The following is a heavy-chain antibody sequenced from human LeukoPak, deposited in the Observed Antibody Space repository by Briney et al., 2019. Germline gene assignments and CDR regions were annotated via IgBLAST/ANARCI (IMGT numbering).Heavy chain of an antibody. CDR3: ITGDYDFWSGFYSPNHYFDY. V-gene: IGHV3-15*01. D-gene: IGHD3-3*01. CDR2: IKGKTAAGAP. CDR1: GCTFTSAW. J-gene: IGHJ4*02. Sequence: GGSLRLSCAASGCTFTSAWMSWVRQAPGKGLEWVGRIKGKTAAGAPDYVASVKGRFTISRDDSKNTLLLQMNSLKTEDTAVYYCITGDYDFWSGFYSPNHYFDYWGQGTLVTVSS.